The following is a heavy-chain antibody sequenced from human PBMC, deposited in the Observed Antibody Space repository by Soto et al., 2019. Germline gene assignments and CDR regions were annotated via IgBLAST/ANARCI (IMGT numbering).Heavy chain of an antibody. V-gene: IGHV1-69*02. J-gene: IGHJ4*02. CDR1: GGTFSSYT. CDR3: ARVYHDYIWGSYRYIFDY. Sequence: QVQLVQSGAEVKKPGSSVKVSCKASGGTFSSYTISWVRQAPGQGLEWMGRIIPILGIANYAQKFQSRVTITADKSTRTAYMELSSLRSEDTAVYYCARVYHDYIWGSYRYIFDYWGQGTLVTVSS. D-gene: IGHD3-16*02. CDR2: IIPILGIA.